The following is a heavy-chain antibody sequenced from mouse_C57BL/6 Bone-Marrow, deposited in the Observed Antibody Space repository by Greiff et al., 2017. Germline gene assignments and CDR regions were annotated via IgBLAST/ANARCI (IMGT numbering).Heavy chain of an antibody. Sequence: QVQLQQSGAELVRPGTSVTMSCTASGYTFTNYCVGWANQRPGHGLEWIGDIYPGGGYTNYNEKFKGKATLTADKSSNKAYMQVSSLTTEDSAIYYCARARRYFDYWGQGTTLTVSS. CDR3: ARARRYFDY. J-gene: IGHJ2*01. CDR2: IYPGGGYT. V-gene: IGHV1-63*01. CDR1: GYTFTNYC.